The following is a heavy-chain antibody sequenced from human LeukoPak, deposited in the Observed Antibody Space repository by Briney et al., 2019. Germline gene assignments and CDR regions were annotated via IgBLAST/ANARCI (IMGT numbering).Heavy chain of an antibody. D-gene: IGHD2-15*01. CDR2: INHSGST. CDR3: ARGWSRIFDI. CDR1: GGSFSGYY. Sequence: PSETLSLTCAVYGGSFSGYYWSWIRQPPGKGLEWIGEINHSGSTNYNPSLKSRVTISVDTSKNQFSLKLSSVTAADTAVYYCARGWSRIFDIWGQGTMVTVSS. J-gene: IGHJ3*02. V-gene: IGHV4-34*01.